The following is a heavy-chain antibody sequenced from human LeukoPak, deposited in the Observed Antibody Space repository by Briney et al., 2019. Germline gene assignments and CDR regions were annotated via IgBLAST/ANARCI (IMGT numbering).Heavy chain of an antibody. Sequence: SETLSLTCTVSGGSISSGGYYWSWIRQPPGKGLEWIGEINHSGSTNYNPSLKSRVTISVDTSKNQFSLKLSSVTAADTAVYYCARGPFLDWNDLENWFDPWGQGTLVTVSS. CDR3: ARGPFLDWNDLENWFDP. V-gene: IGHV4-39*07. J-gene: IGHJ5*02. CDR2: INHSGST. CDR1: GGSISSGGYY. D-gene: IGHD1-1*01.